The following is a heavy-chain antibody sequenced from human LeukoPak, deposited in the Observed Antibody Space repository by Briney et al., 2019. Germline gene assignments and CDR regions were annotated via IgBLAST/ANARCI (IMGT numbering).Heavy chain of an antibody. CDR2: VHFSGVT. J-gene: IGHJ6*03. V-gene: IGHV4-38-2*02. D-gene: IGHD3-16*02. Sequence: SETLSLTCSVSGYSISSGYDWGWIRQTPGKGLEYIGSVHFSGVTHYNPCLKSLITLSVDLSKNQCSLRLSSVTAADTAVYFCARDNGFVPMDVWGRGITVTVSS. CDR3: ARDNGFVPMDV. CDR1: GYSISSGYD.